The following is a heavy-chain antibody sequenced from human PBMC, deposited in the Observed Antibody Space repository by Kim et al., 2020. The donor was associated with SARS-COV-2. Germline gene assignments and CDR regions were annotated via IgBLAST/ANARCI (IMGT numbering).Heavy chain of an antibody. CDR2: ISYDGSNK. D-gene: IGHD6-13*01. Sequence: GGSLRLSCAASGFTFSSYGMHWVRQAPGKGLEWVAVISYDGSNKYYADSVKGRFTISRDNSKNTLYLQMNSLRAEDTAVYYCAKSTGAAGYYGMDVWGQGTTVTVSS. V-gene: IGHV3-30*18. CDR3: AKSTGAAGYYGMDV. CDR1: GFTFSSYG. J-gene: IGHJ6*02.